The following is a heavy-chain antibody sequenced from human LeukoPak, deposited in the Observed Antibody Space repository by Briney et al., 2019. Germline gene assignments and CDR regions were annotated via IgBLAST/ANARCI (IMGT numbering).Heavy chain of an antibody. CDR3: ASRLHYYGSGSYPNDAFDI. J-gene: IGHJ3*02. D-gene: IGHD3-10*01. CDR2: ISAYNGNT. Sequence: ASVKVSCKASGYTFTSYGISWVRQAPGQGLEWMGWISAYNGNTNYAQKLQGRVTMTTDTSTSTAYMELRSLGSDDTAVYYCASRLHYYGSGSYPNDAFDIWGQGTMVTVSS. V-gene: IGHV1-18*01. CDR1: GYTFTSYG.